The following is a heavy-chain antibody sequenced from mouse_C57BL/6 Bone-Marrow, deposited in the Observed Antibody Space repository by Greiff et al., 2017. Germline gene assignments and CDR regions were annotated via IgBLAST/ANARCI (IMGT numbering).Heavy chain of an antibody. J-gene: IGHJ2*01. CDR2: IYPGSGNT. CDR1: GYTFTDYY. D-gene: IGHD1-1*01. V-gene: IGHV1-76*01. Sequence: LVESGAELVRPGASVKLSCKASGYTFTDYYINWVKQRPGQGLEWIARIYPGSGNTYYNEKFKGKATLTAEKSSSTAYMQLSSLTSEDSAVYFCARTDFYYGSSYGYWGQGTTLTVSS. CDR3: ARTDFYYGSSYGY.